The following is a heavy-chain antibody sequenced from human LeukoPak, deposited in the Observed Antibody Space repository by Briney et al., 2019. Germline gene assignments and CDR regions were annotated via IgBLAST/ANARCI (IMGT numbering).Heavy chain of an antibody. CDR2: IIPIFGTA. J-gene: IGHJ5*02. CDR1: GGTFSSYA. Sequence: SVKVSCKASGGTFSSYAISWVRQAPGQGLEWMGGIIPIFGTANYAQKFQGRVTITTDESTSTAYMELSSLRSEDTAVYYCATEYCSSTSCFNWFDPWGQGTLVTVSS. CDR3: ATEYCSSTSCFNWFDP. V-gene: IGHV1-69*05. D-gene: IGHD2-2*01.